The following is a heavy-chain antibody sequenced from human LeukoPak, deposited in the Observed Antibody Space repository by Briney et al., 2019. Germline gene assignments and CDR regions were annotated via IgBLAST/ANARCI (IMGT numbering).Heavy chain of an antibody. CDR3: ASNSYGYSVDY. Sequence: WRSLRLSCAASGFTFSSYGMHWVRQPPGKGLELVAVISYDGSNKYYADSVKGRFTISRDNSKNTLYPQMNSLRAEDTAVYYCASNSYGYSVDYWGQGTLVTVSS. D-gene: IGHD5-18*01. J-gene: IGHJ4*02. CDR1: GFTFSSYG. CDR2: ISYDGSNK. V-gene: IGHV3-30*03.